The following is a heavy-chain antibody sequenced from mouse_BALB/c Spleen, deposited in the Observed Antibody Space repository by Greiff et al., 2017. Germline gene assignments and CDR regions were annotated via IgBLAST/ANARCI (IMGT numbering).Heavy chain of an antibody. D-gene: IGHD4-1*01. CDR1: GFNIKDYY. CDR3: NAPGTRFAY. J-gene: IGHJ3*01. V-gene: IGHV14-4*02. CDR2: IDPENGDT. Sequence: EVQVVESGAELVRSGASVKLSCTASGFNIKDYYMHWVKQRPEQGLEWIGWIDPENGDTEYAPKFQGKATMTADTSSNTAYLQLSSLTSEDTAVYYCNAPGTRFAYWGQGTLVTVSA.